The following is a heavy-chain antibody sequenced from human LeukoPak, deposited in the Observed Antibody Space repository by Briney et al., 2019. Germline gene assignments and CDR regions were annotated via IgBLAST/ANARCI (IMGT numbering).Heavy chain of an antibody. CDR2: ISGDGSDA. D-gene: IGHD3-22*01. V-gene: IGHV3-74*01. Sequence: GGSLRLSCVASGFTFSTYWIHWVRQAPGKGLVWVSRISGDGSDARYADSVQGRFTISRDNAKNTVFLQMNSLRDEDSSLYYYARDVQDSRTGGLDLWGQGTLVTVSS. CDR1: GFTFSTYW. CDR3: ARDVQDSRTGGLDL. J-gene: IGHJ5*02.